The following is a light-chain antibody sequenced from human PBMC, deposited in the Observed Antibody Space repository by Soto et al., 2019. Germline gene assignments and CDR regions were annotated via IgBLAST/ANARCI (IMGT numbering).Light chain of an antibody. CDR2: WAS. V-gene: IGKV4-1*01. Sequence: EIVMTQSPDSLAVSLGERATINCKSSQSVLYSSNNEKYLAWYQQKQGQSPNLLLHWASTRKSGVPDRFSGSGSGTDFTLTIRSLQAEDVAVYFCQQYYSTPYNFGHGTKLEIK. CDR3: QQYYSTPYN. CDR1: QSVLYSSNNEKY. J-gene: IGKJ2*01.